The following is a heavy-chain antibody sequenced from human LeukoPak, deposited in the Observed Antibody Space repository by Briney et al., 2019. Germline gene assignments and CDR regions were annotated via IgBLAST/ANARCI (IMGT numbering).Heavy chain of an antibody. CDR1: GLTFGEYR. CDR2: TRSKGHGGTT. Sequence: TGGSLRLSCTASGLTFGEYRMSWVRQAPGKGLEWIGFTRSKGHGGTTEYAAYVKGRFTISRDDSKSIAYLQLNSLKTEDTAVYYCTLTMIVVARSHFDYWGQGTLVTVSS. J-gene: IGHJ4*02. V-gene: IGHV3-49*04. D-gene: IGHD3-22*01. CDR3: TLTMIVVARSHFDY.